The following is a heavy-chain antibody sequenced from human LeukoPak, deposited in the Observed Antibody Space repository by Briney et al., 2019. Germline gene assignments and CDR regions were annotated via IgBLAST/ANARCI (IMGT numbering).Heavy chain of an antibody. Sequence: GGSLRLSCAASGFTFSDYILDWVRQAPGKGLEWVGRIRRGANSYTTEYVASVKGRFTISRDDSKNSLYLHMNSLKTEDTAVYHCSRDGGEGGNSAFDIWAKGQWSPSLQ. CDR1: GFTFSDYI. CDR2: IRRGANSYTT. J-gene: IGHJ3*02. V-gene: IGHV3-72*01. CDR3: SRDGGEGGNSAFDI. D-gene: IGHD3-16*01.